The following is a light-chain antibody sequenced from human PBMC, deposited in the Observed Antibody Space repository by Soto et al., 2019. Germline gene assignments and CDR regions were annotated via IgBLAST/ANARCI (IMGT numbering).Light chain of an antibody. CDR2: EVI. CDR3: CSYTRSSTLL. J-gene: IGLJ2*01. Sequence: QSVLTQPASVSGSPGQSITISCTGTSSDVGRYNYVSWYQQHPGRAPRLIVYEVINRPAGVSNRFSGSKSGNTASLTISGLHAADEADYYCCSYTRSSTLLFGGGTK. CDR1: SSDVGRYNY. V-gene: IGLV2-14*01.